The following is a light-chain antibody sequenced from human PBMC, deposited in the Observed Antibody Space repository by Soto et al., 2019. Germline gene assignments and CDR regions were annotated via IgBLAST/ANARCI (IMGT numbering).Light chain of an antibody. CDR3: QQYNNWPLYT. V-gene: IGKV3-15*01. Sequence: EIVMTQSPVTLSVSPGERATLSCRASQSVSNNLAWYQQKPGQAPRLLIYGASTRPTGNPARFSGSGSGTECTLTISRLQSEDFVVYFCQQYNNWPLYTFCQGTKLEIK. J-gene: IGKJ2*01. CDR2: GAS. CDR1: QSVSNN.